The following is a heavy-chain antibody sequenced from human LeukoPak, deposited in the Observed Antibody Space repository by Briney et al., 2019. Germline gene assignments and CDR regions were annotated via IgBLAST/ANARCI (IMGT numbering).Heavy chain of an antibody. D-gene: IGHD1-26*01. CDR1: RFTFSSYS. CDR3: ARDPYSGSYGPYYYYMDV. Sequence: PGGSLRLSCAASRFTFSSYSMNWVRQAPGKGLEWVSSISSSSSYIYYADSVKGRFTISRDNAKNSLYLQMDSLRVEDTAVYYCARDPYSGSYGPYYYYMDVWGKGTTVTISS. V-gene: IGHV3-21*06. J-gene: IGHJ6*03. CDR2: ISSSSSYI.